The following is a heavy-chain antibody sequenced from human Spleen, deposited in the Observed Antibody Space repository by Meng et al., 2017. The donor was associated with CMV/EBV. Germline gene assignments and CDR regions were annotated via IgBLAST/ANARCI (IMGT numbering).Heavy chain of an antibody. CDR1: GGTFSSYA. V-gene: IGHV1-69*05. CDR3: ARVAVVVGATRFDP. Sequence: SVKVSCKASGGTFSSYAISWVRQAPGQGLEWMGGIIPIFGTANYAQKFQGRVTITTDESTSTAYMELSSLRSEDTAVYYCARVAVVVGATRFDPWGQGTLVTVSS. D-gene: IGHD1-26*01. CDR2: IIPIFGTA. J-gene: IGHJ5*02.